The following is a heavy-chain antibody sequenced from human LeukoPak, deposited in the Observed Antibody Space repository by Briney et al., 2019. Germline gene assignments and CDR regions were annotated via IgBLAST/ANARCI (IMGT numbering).Heavy chain of an antibody. V-gene: IGHV4-34*01. J-gene: IGHJ4*02. CDR3: AGGRYAEADY. CDR2: INHSGST. D-gene: IGHD3-9*01. CDR1: GGSFSGYY. Sequence: SETLSLTCAVYGGSFSGYYWSWIRQPPGKGLEWIGEINHSGSTNYNPSLKSRVTISVDTSKSQFSLKLSSVTAADTAVYYCAGGRYAEADYWGRGTLVTVSS.